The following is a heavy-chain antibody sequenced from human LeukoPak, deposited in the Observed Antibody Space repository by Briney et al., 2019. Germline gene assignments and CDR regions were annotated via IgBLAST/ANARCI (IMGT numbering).Heavy chain of an antibody. Sequence: PGGSLSLSCAASGFTFSDHYMDWVRQAPGKGLEWVGRARSRAKDYATFYAASVKGRFTTSRDDSKNSVYLQMSSLKTEDTAVYFCARGPYNRLNYHYGMDAWGQGTTVIVSS. CDR1: GFTFSDHY. D-gene: IGHD1-1*01. CDR3: ARGPYNRLNYHYGMDA. J-gene: IGHJ6*02. CDR2: ARSRAKDYAT. V-gene: IGHV3-72*01.